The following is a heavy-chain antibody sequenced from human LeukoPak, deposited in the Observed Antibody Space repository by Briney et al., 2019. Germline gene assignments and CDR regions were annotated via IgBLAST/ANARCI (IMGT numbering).Heavy chain of an antibody. D-gene: IGHD6-13*01. CDR2: ISAYNGNT. J-gene: IGHJ6*03. V-gene: IGHV1-18*01. Sequence: WASVKVSCKASGYTFTSYGISWVRQAPGQGLEWMGWISAYNGNTNYAQKLQGRVTMTTDTSTSTAHMELRSLRSDDTAVYYCARDILYSSSWYNPYYYYYMDVWGKGTTVTVSS. CDR1: GYTFTSYG. CDR3: ARDILYSSSWYNPYYYYYMDV.